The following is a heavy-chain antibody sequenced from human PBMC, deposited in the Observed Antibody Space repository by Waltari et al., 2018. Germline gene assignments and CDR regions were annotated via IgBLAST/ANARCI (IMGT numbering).Heavy chain of an antibody. CDR3: ARRITMVRGVIIKKDAFDI. CDR2: IYYSGST. Sequence: QLQLQESGPGLVKPSETLSLTCTVSGGSISSSSYYWGWIRQPPGKGLEWIGSIYYSGSTYYNPSLKSRVTISVDTSKNQFSLKLSSVTAADTAVYYCARRITMVRGVIIKKDAFDIWGQGTMVTVSS. J-gene: IGHJ3*02. V-gene: IGHV4-39*01. CDR1: GGSISSSSYY. D-gene: IGHD3-10*01.